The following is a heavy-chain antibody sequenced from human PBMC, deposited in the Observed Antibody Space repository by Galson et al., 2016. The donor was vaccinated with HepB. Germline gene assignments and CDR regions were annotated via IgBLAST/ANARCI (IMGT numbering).Heavy chain of an antibody. D-gene: IGHD2-8*01. CDR3: AKDGVTGNGVFDAFDI. J-gene: IGHJ3*02. CDR1: GFTLSDYA. V-gene: IGHV3-23*01. Sequence: SLRLSCAASGFTLSDYAMNWVRQAPGRGLEWVSVLDADEGHYAESVEGRFTVSRDTSKNTLYLPMNRLSADDTALLYCAKDGVTGNGVFDAFDIWGQGRMVTVSS. CDR2: LDADEG.